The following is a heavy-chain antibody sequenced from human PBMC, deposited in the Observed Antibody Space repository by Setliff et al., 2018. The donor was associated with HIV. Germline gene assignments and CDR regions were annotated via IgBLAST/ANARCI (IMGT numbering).Heavy chain of an antibody. Sequence: PSETLSLTCTVFGGSITSYFWSWIRQHPGKGLEWIGYYYYSGFTYYNPSLKSRLTISIDTSKNQFSLKLSSVTAADTAVYYCATPVTSRGYYYMDVWGKGTTVTVSS. J-gene: IGHJ6*03. CDR2: YYYSGFT. D-gene: IGHD4-17*01. CDR3: ATPVTSRGYYYMDV. CDR1: GGSITSYF. V-gene: IGHV4-59*06.